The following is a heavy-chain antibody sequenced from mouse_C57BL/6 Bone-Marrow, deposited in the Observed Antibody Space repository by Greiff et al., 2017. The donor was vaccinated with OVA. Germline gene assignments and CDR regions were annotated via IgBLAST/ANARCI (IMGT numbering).Heavy chain of an antibody. CDR1: GYAFSSYW. CDR2: IYPGDGDT. D-gene: IGHD2-12*01. V-gene: IGHV1-80*01. Sequence: QVQLKQSGAELVKPGASVKISCKASGYAFSSYWMHWVKQRPGKGLEWIGQIYPGDGDTNYNAKFQGKATLTADTSSSTAYLQLSSLTSEDSAGDFCSRSPPYDYSGYWGQGTTLTVSS. CDR3: SRSPPYDYSGY. J-gene: IGHJ2*01.